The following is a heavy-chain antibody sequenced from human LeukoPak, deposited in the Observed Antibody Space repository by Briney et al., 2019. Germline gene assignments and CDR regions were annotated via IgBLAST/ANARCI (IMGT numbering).Heavy chain of an antibody. J-gene: IGHJ4*02. CDR1: GFTFSKYS. D-gene: IGHD3-16*02. Sequence: PGGSLRLSCAASGFTFSKYSMNWVRQAPGKGLEWVSYLDSSGTMNYADSVKGRFTISRDNSKNTLYLQMNSLRAEDTAVYYCARDGDDYVWGSYRYTFCDHWGQGTLVTVSS. V-gene: IGHV3-48*01. CDR3: ARDGDDYVWGSYRYTFCDH. CDR2: LDSSGTM.